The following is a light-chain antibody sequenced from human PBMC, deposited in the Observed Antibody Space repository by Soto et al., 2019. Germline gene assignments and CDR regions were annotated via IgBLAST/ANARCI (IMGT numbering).Light chain of an antibody. V-gene: IGKV3-15*01. J-gene: IGKJ3*01. Sequence: IMMTQCPATLSVSPGERATLSCRASQSISSNLAWYLQKPGQAPRLLIYGASTGATGIPARFSGSGSGTEFTLTISSLQSEDFAVYYCQQYGSSPPTFGPGTKVDIK. CDR2: GAS. CDR1: QSISSN. CDR3: QQYGSSPPT.